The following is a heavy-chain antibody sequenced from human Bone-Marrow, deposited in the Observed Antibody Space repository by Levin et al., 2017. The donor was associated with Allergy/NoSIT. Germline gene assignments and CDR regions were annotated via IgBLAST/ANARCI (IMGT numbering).Heavy chain of an antibody. CDR1: GGSISSSSYY. V-gene: IGHV4-39*02. Sequence: PSETLSLTCTVSGGSISSSSYYWGWIRQPPGTGLEWIGSIYYSGSTYYNPSLKSRVTISVDTSKNQFSLKLSSVTAADTAVYYCARELFRIAAAGTLFDYWGQGTLVTVSS. D-gene: IGHD6-13*01. CDR2: IYYSGST. J-gene: IGHJ4*02. CDR3: ARELFRIAAAGTLFDY.